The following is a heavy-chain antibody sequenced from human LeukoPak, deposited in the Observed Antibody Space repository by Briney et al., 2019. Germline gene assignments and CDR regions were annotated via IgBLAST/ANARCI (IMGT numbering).Heavy chain of an antibody. J-gene: IGHJ4*02. V-gene: IGHV3-21*01. D-gene: IGHD4-17*01. CDR2: IISSSSYI. CDR3: ARDVGYGEYGRGYYFDY. Sequence: NCRRNAPEKRLEWVSSIISSSSYIYYADSLNVRFTISIENAKNSLYVQMNSMRAEDTAVYYCARDVGYGEYGRGYYFDYWGQGTLVTVSS.